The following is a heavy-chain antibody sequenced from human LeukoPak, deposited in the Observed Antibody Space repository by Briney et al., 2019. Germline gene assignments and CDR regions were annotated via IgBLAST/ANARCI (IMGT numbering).Heavy chain of an antibody. J-gene: IGHJ6*03. Sequence: GSLRLSCAASGFTFSSSAMSWVRQPPGKGLEWIGEIYHSGSTNYNPSLKSRVTISVDKSKNQFSLKLSSVTAADTAVYYCARAYLYYMDVWGKGTTVTVSS. CDR3: ARAYLYYMDV. V-gene: IGHV4-4*02. CDR2: IYHSGST. CDR1: GFTFSSSAM.